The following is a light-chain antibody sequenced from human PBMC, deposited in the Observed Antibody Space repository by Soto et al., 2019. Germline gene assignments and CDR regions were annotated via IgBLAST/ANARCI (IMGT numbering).Light chain of an antibody. CDR2: AAS. J-gene: IGKJ5*01. Sequence: DIQMTQSPSSLSASVGDRVTITCRASQSISSYLNWYQQKPGKAPKLLIYAASSLQSGVPSRFSGSGSGTDFTLTISSLQPEDFATYYCQQSYSTPGHLGQGTRLEIK. V-gene: IGKV1-39*01. CDR1: QSISSY. CDR3: QQSYSTPGH.